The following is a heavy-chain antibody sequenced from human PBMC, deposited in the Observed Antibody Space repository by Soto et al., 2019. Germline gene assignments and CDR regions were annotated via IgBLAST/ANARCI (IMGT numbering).Heavy chain of an antibody. J-gene: IGHJ5*02. CDR1: GFTFSSYA. V-gene: IGHV3-23*01. CDR3: AKAVDYYGSGSYSNWFDP. CDR2: ISGSGGST. Sequence: GGSLRLSCAASGFTFSSYAMSWVRQAPGKGLEWVSAISGSGGSTYYADSVKGRFTISRDNSKNTLYLQMNSLRAEDTAVYYCAKAVDYYGSGSYSNWFDPWGQGTLVTVSS. D-gene: IGHD3-10*01.